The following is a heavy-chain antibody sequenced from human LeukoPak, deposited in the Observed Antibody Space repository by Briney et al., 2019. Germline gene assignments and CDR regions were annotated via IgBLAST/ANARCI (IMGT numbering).Heavy chain of an antibody. J-gene: IGHJ6*03. CDR3: AKAPYRYYMDV. V-gene: IGHV3-11*01. Sequence: GGSLRLSCAASGFTFRDYYMTWIRQAPGKGLEWVSYISSSSNTIYYTDSVKGRFTISRDNSKNTLYLQMNSLRAEDTAVYYCAKAPYRYYMDVWGKGTTVTISS. D-gene: IGHD2-21*01. CDR2: ISSSSNTI. CDR1: GFTFRDYY.